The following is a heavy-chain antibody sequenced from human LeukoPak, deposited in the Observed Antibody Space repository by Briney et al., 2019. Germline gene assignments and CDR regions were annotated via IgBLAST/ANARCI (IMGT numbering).Heavy chain of an antibody. Sequence: GASVKVSCKASGYTFTSYGISWVRQAPGQGLEWMGWISAYNGNTNYAQKLQGRVTMTTDTSTSTAYMELRSLRSDDTAVYYCARDDPNIWDSSGYSTNWFDPWGQGTLVTVSS. J-gene: IGHJ5*02. CDR3: ARDDPNIWDSSGYSTNWFDP. CDR2: ISAYNGNT. V-gene: IGHV1-18*01. D-gene: IGHD3-22*01. CDR1: GYTFTSYG.